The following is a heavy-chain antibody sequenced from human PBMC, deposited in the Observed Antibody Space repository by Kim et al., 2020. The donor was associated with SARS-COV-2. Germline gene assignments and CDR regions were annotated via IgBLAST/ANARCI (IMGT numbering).Heavy chain of an antibody. CDR3: AISNYYGSGSYYNTHYYYYGMDV. CDR1: GYSFTSYW. J-gene: IGHJ6*02. Sequence: GESLKISCKGSGYSFTSYWIGWVRQMPGKGLEWMGIIYPGDSDTRYSPSFQGQVTISADKSISTAYLQWSSLKASDTAMYYCAISNYYGSGSYYNTHYYYYGMDVWGQGTTVTVSS. V-gene: IGHV5-51*01. D-gene: IGHD3-10*01. CDR2: IYPGDSDT.